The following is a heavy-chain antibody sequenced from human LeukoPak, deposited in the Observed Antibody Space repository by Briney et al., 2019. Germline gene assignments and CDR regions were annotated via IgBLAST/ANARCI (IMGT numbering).Heavy chain of an antibody. V-gene: IGHV3-7*03. CDR3: ANKPAGFDP. CDR2: IKQDGSEK. Sequence: PGGSLRLSCAASGFTFSSYWMSWVRQAPGKGLEWVANIKQDGSEKYYVDSVKGRFTISRDNSKNTLYLQMNSLRAEDTAVYYCANKPAGFDPWGQGTLVTVSS. CDR1: GFTFSSYW. D-gene: IGHD1-14*01. J-gene: IGHJ5*02.